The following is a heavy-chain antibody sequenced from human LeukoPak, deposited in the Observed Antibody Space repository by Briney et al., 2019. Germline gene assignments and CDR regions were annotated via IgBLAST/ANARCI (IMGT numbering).Heavy chain of an antibody. J-gene: IGHJ3*02. D-gene: IGHD2-21*01. CDR3: ARQVANGDFPVSGI. CDR1: GYIFTSYW. V-gene: IGHV5-51*01. Sequence: LGESLKTSCKGSGYIFTSYWIGCVRQMPGKGLEWMGIIYPGDSDTRYSPSFQGQVTISADKSISTVYLQWSSLKASDIATYYCARQVANGDFPVSGIWGQGTMVTVSS. CDR2: IYPGDSDT.